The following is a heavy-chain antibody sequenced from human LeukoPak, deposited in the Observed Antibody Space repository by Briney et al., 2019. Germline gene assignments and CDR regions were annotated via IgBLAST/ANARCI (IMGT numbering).Heavy chain of an antibody. Sequence: GGSLRLSCAASGFTFSSYWMSWVRQAPGKELEWVANIKQDGSEKYYVDSVKGRFTISRDNAKNSLYLQMNSLRAEDTAVYYCARDTVTIYYYMDVWGKGTTVTVSS. CDR1: GFTFSSYW. CDR2: IKQDGSEK. CDR3: ARDTVTIYYYMDV. V-gene: IGHV3-7*01. J-gene: IGHJ6*03. D-gene: IGHD4-11*01.